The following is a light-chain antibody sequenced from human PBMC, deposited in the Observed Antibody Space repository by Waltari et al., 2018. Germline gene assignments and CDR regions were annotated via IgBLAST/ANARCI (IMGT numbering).Light chain of an antibody. Sequence: DIVMTQSPDSLAVALGGGAPITSTSSQSIFYSSNNLNYLAWYQQKPGQPPKLLIYWATTRESGVPDRFSGSGSGTDFTLTISSLQAEDVAVYYCQQFYSTPYTFGQGTKLEIK. CDR1: QSIFYSSNNLNY. CDR2: WAT. V-gene: IGKV4-1*01. CDR3: QQFYSTPYT. J-gene: IGKJ2*01.